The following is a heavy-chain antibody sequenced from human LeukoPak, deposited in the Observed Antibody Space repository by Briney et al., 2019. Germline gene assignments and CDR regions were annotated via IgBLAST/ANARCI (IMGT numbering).Heavy chain of an antibody. J-gene: IGHJ3*02. CDR3: AHTTHYDILTDAFDI. V-gene: IGHV1-2*02. D-gene: IGHD3-9*01. Sequence: ASVKVCCKASGYTFTGYYMHWVRQAPGQGLEWMGWINPNSGGTNYAQKFQGRVTMTRDTSISTAYMELSRLRSDDTAVYYCAHTTHYDILTDAFDISGQGTMVTVSS. CDR2: INPNSGGT. CDR1: GYTFTGYY.